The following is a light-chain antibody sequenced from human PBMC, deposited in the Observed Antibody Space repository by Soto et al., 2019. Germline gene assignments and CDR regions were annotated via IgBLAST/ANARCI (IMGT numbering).Light chain of an antibody. CDR2: DAS. J-gene: IGKJ1*01. CDR1: QTISSW. V-gene: IGKV1-5*01. Sequence: DIQMTQSPSTLSASVGDRVTITCRASQTISSWLAWYQQKPGQAPKLLIYDASSLESGVPSRFSGSGSGTEFTLTISSLQPDDFATYYCQQYNSYSWTFGQGPKVEIK. CDR3: QQYNSYSWT.